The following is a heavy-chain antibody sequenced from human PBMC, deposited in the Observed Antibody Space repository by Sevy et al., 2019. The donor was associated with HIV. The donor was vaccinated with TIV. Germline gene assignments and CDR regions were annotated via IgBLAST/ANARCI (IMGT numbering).Heavy chain of an antibody. Sequence: GGSLRLSCAASGFTFSSYWMHWVRQAPGKGLVWVSRINGDGSSTTYADSVKGRFTISRDNAKNTLYLQMNSLRAEDTAVYYCAKTSLGLWRGWFDPWGQGTLDTVSS. CDR3: AKTSLGLWRGWFDP. D-gene: IGHD2-21*01. J-gene: IGHJ5*02. V-gene: IGHV3-74*01. CDR2: INGDGSST. CDR1: GFTFSSYW.